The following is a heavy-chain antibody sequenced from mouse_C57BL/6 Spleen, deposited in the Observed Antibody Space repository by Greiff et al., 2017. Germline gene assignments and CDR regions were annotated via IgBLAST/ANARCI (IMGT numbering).Heavy chain of an antibody. J-gene: IGHJ1*03. CDR2: ISSGSSTI. Sequence: DVHLVESGGGLVKPGGSLKLSCAASGFTFSDYGMNWVRQAPEKGLEWVAYISSGSSTIYYADTVKGRFTISRDNAKNTLFLQMTSLRSEDTAMYYCSRRKFITTVVASYWYFDVWGTGTTVTVSS. V-gene: IGHV5-17*01. CDR1: GFTFSDYG. D-gene: IGHD1-1*01. CDR3: SRRKFITTVVASYWYFDV.